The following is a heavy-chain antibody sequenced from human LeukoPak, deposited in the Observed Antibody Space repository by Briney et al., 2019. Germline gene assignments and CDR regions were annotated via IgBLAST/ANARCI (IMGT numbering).Heavy chain of an antibody. Sequence: TGGSLRLSCAASGFTFSSYAMHWVRQAPAKGLEWVAVISYDGSNKYYADSVKGRFTISRDNSKNTLYLQMNSLRAEDTAVYYCARAGGVVVTAMYFDYWGQGTLVTVSS. CDR2: ISYDGSNK. D-gene: IGHD2-21*02. CDR1: GFTFSSYA. J-gene: IGHJ4*02. CDR3: ARAGGVVVTAMYFDY. V-gene: IGHV3-30-3*01.